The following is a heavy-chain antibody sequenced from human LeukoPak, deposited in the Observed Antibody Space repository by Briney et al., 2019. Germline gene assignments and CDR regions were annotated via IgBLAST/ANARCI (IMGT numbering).Heavy chain of an antibody. CDR2: INWNGGST. CDR3: ARGLNYYDSSGYYNY. CDR1: GFTFDDYG. J-gene: IGHJ4*02. V-gene: IGHV3-20*04. D-gene: IGHD3-22*01. Sequence: GGSLRLSCAASGFTFDDYGMSWVRQAPGKGLEWVSGINWNGGSTGYADSVKGRFTISRDNAKNSLYLQMNSLRAEDTAVYYCARGLNYYDSSGYYNYWGQGTLVTVSS.